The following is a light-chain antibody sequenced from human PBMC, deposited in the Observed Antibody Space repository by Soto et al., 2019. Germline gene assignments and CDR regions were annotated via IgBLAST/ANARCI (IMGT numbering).Light chain of an antibody. CDR2: NND. Sequence: QSVLTQPPSASGTPGQRVTISCSGSSSNIGSNFVYRYQQRPGTAPRLLIYNNDQRPSGVPDRFSGSKSGTSASLAISGLRSEDEADYYCAAWDDSLSVRYVFGTGTKVTVL. J-gene: IGLJ1*01. CDR1: SSNIGSNF. CDR3: AAWDDSLSVRYV. V-gene: IGLV1-47*02.